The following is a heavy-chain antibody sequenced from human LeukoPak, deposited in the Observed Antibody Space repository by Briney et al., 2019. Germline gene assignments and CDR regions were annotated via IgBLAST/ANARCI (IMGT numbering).Heavy chain of an antibody. V-gene: IGHV3-21*01. J-gene: IGHJ6*03. Sequence: PGGSLRLSCAASGFTFSSYSMNWVRQAPGKGLEWVSSISTSSIYIYYADSMKGRFTISRDNAKKSLYLQMNSLRAEDTAVYYCARAPKSIHHYYYYIDVWGKGTTVTVSS. D-gene: IGHD2/OR15-2a*01. CDR2: ISTSSIYI. CDR3: ARAPKSIHHYYYYIDV. CDR1: GFTFSSYS.